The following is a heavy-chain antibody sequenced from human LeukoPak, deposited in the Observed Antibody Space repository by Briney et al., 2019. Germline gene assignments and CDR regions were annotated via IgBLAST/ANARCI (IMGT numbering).Heavy chain of an antibody. V-gene: IGHV3-30-3*01. CDR3: AREQLGDYFDY. D-gene: IGHD6-13*01. CDR1: GFTFSSYT. J-gene: IGHJ4*02. CDR2: ISYDGSNK. Sequence: GGSLRLSCAASGFTFSSYTMHWVRQAPGKGLEWVAVISYDGSNKYYADSVKGRFTISGDNSKNTLYLQMNSLRAEDTAVYYCAREQLGDYFDYWGQGTLVTVSS.